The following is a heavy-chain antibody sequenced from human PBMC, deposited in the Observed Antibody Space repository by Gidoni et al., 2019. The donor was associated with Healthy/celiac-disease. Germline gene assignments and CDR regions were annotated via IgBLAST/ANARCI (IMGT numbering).Heavy chain of an antibody. CDR2: INHSGST. V-gene: IGHV4-34*01. D-gene: IGHD4-17*01. J-gene: IGHJ4*02. CDR3: ARATPYGDYDY. Sequence: QVQLQQWGAGLLKPSETLSLTCAVYGGSFSGYYWSWIRQPPGKGLEWIGEINHSGSTNYNPSLKSRVTISVDTSKNQFSLKLSSVTAADTAVYYCARATPYGDYDYWGQGTLVTVSS. CDR1: GGSFSGYY.